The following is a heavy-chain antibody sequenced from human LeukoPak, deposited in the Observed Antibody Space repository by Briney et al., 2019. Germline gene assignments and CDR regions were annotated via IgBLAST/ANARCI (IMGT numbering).Heavy chain of an antibody. D-gene: IGHD3-22*01. CDR3: TKEGSRSGFSD. Sequence: GGSLRLSCAASGFTFSSYEMNWVRQAPGKGLEWVSYISSSGNTKDYADSVKGRFTISRDNAKNSVLLQMNSLRAEDTAVYYCTKEGSRSGFSDWGQGTLVTVSS. V-gene: IGHV3-48*03. CDR1: GFTFSSYE. CDR2: ISSSGNTK. J-gene: IGHJ4*02.